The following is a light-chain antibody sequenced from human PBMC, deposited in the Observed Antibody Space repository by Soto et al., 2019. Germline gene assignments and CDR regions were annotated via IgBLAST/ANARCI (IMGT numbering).Light chain of an antibody. CDR1: SSDVGGYNY. CDR2: DVS. CDR3: SSYTSNSPYVV. J-gene: IGLJ2*01. Sequence: QSALTQPASVSGSPGQSITISCTGTSSDVGGYNYVSWYQQHPGKAPKLMIYDVSNRPSGVSNRFSGSKSGNTASLTISGLQAEDKANYYCSSYTSNSPYVVFGGGTKLTVL. V-gene: IGLV2-14*01.